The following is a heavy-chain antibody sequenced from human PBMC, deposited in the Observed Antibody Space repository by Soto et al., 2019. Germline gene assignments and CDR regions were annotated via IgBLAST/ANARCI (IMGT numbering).Heavy chain of an antibody. CDR3: ARALYSSFPRYYYYGMDV. Sequence: SETLSLTCTVSGGSISSGDYYWSWIRQPPGKGLERIGYIYYSGSTYYNPFLKSRVTISVDTSKNHFSLKLSSVTAADTAVYYCARALYSSFPRYYYYGMDVWGQGTTVTVSS. CDR2: IYYSGST. CDR1: GGSISSGDYY. J-gene: IGHJ6*02. V-gene: IGHV4-30-4*01. D-gene: IGHD4-4*01.